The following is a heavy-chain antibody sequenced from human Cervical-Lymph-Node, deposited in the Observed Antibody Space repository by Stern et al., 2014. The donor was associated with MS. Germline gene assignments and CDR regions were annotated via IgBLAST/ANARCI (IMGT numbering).Heavy chain of an antibody. CDR3: ARGMRYDDSGYYFDN. Sequence: VQLVESGGGVVQPGRSLRLSCATSGFTFSSYSMHWVRQAPGKGLEWVTTISFDGREKFYADSVKGRFTISRDSSKNAVFVQMNSLRAEDTAVYYYARGMRYDDSGYYFDNWGRGTLITVSS. V-gene: IGHV3-30*01. CDR1: GFTFSSYS. D-gene: IGHD3-22*01. CDR2: ISFDGREK. J-gene: IGHJ4*02.